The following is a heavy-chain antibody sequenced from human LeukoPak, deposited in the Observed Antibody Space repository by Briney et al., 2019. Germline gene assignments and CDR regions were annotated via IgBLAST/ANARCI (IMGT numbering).Heavy chain of an antibody. D-gene: IGHD2-15*01. V-gene: IGHV3-23*01. J-gene: IGHJ4*02. Sequence: PGGSLRLSCAASGLTFSSYAVSWVRQAPGKGLEWVSAISGAGDSAFYADSVKGRFTISRDNSKNTLYLQMNSLRAEDTAVYYCAKDFRGSGYFFDYWGQGTLVTVAS. CDR2: ISGAGDSA. CDR3: AKDFRGSGYFFDY. CDR1: GLTFSSYA.